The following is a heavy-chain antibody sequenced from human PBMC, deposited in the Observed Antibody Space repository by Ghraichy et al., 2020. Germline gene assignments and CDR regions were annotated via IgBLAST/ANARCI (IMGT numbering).Heavy chain of an antibody. V-gene: IGHV4-59*01. J-gene: IGHJ4*02. D-gene: IGHD3-16*01. CDR2: IYYSGST. CDR3: ARWDNDGYAYDY. CDR1: GGSISSYY. Sequence: SETLSLTCTVSGGSISSYYWNWIRQPPGKGLEWIGYIYYSGSTNYNPSLKSRVTISVDTSKNQFSLKLSSVTAADTAVDYCARWDNDGYAYDYWGQGTLVTVSS.